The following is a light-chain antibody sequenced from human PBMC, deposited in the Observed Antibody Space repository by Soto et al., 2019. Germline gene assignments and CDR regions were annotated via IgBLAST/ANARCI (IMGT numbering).Light chain of an antibody. CDR3: QQYNNWPLT. CDR1: PSVSSN. Sequence: EIVMTQSPATLSVSPGERVTLSFRASPSVSSNVAWHQQKPGQAPRLLIYGASTRATGIPARFSVSGSGTDFTLTISSLQSEDFAVYYCQQYNNWPLTFGQGTKVDIK. CDR2: GAS. V-gene: IGKV3-15*01. J-gene: IGKJ1*01.